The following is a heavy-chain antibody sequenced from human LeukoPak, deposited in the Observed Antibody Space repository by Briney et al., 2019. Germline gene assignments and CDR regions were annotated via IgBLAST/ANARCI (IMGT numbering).Heavy chain of an antibody. CDR1: GYTFTGYS. D-gene: IGHD6-13*01. CDR3: ARANLVSKAAAEYDY. V-gene: IGHV1-2*02. J-gene: IGHJ4*02. CDR2: INPNSGGT. Sequence: ASVKVSCKSSGYTFTGYSLHWVRQAPGQGLEWMGWINPNSGGTNYAQKFQGRVTMTRDTSISTAYMELSRLRSDDTAVYYCARANLVSKAAAEYDYWGQGTLVTVSS.